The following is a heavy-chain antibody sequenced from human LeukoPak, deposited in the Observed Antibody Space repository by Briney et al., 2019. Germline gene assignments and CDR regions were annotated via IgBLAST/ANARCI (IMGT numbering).Heavy chain of an antibody. CDR2: MYYSGST. D-gene: IGHD3-22*01. Sequence: SETLSHTCTVSGGSISGSSSYWGWIRQPPGKGLEWIGSMYYSGSTYYNPSLKSRVTISVDTSKNQFSLKLSSVTAADTAVYYCARGVGYDSSGYFDYWGQGTLVTVSS. CDR3: ARGVGYDSSGYFDY. J-gene: IGHJ4*02. V-gene: IGHV4-39*07. CDR1: GGSISGSSSY.